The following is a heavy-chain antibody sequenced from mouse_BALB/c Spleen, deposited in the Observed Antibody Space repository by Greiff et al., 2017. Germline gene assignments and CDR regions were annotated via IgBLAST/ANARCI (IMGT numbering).Heavy chain of an antibody. CDR1: GFNIKDTY. Sequence: VQLQQSGAELVKPGASVKLSCTASGFNIKDTYMHWVKQRPEQGLAWIGRIDPANGNTKYDPKFQGKATITADTSSNTAYLQLSSLTSEDTAVYYCASRLYDFSFADWGQGTLVTVSA. CDR3: ASRLYDFSFAD. J-gene: IGHJ3*01. CDR2: IDPANGNT. D-gene: IGHD3-2*02. V-gene: IGHV14-3*02.